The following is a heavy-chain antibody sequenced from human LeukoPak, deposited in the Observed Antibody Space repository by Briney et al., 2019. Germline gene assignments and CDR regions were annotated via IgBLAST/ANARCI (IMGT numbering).Heavy chain of an antibody. J-gene: IGHJ6*02. V-gene: IGHV3-43*02. D-gene: IGHD2-15*01. CDR1: GFTFDDYA. CDR2: ISGDGGST. Sequence: GGSLRLSCAASGFTFDDYAMHWVRQAPEKGLEWVSLISGDGGSTYYADSVKGRFTISRDNSKNSLYLQMNSLRTEDTALYYCAKELGSGRRWSYYGMDVWGQGTTVTVSS. CDR3: AKELGSGRRWSYYGMDV.